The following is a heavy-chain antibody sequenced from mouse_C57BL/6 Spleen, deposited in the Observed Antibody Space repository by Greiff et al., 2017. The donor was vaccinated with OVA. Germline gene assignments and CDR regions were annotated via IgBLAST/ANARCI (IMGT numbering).Heavy chain of an antibody. J-gene: IGHJ3*01. CDR2: ISDGGSYT. Sequence: EVNVVESGGGLVKPGGSLKLSCAASGFTFSSYAMSWVRQTPEKRLEWVATISDGGSYTYYPDNVKGRFTISRDNAKNNLYLQMSHLKSEDTAMYYCARGRRFAYWGQGTLVTVSA. CDR3: ARGRRFAY. CDR1: GFTFSSYA. V-gene: IGHV5-4*03.